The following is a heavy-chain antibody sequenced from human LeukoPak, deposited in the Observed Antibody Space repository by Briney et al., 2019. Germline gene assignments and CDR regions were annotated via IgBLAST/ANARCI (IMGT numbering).Heavy chain of an antibody. Sequence: SETLSLTCAVSGYSISSGYYWGWIRQPPGKGLEWIGSIYHSGSTYYSPSFKSRVTILVDTSQNQFSLKLTSVTAADTAIFYCARCSSGSCYYWGQGTLVTVSP. J-gene: IGHJ4*02. CDR3: ARCSSGSCYY. D-gene: IGHD2-15*01. CDR1: GYSISSGYY. CDR2: IYHSGST. V-gene: IGHV4-38-2*01.